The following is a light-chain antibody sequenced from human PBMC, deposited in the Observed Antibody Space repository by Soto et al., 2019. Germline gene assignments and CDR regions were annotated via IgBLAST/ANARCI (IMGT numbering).Light chain of an antibody. CDR2: EGS. J-gene: IGLJ1*01. Sequence: QSALTQPASVSGSPGQSITISCTGTSSDVGSYNLVSWYQQHPGKAPKLIIYEGSKRPSGVSNRFSGSKSGNTASLTISGPQAEDEADYYCSSYAGSTIYVFGAGPKLPVL. V-gene: IGLV2-23*01. CDR3: SSYAGSTIYV. CDR1: SSDVGSYNL.